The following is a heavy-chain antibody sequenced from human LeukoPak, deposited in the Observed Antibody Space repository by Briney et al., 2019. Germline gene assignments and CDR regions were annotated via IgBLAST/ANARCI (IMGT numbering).Heavy chain of an antibody. CDR2: ISHSGST. CDR1: GGSFSGYY. Sequence: PSETLSLTCAVYGGSFSGYYWSWIRQPPGKGLEWIGEISHSGSTNYNPSLKSRVTISVDTSKNQFSLKLSSVTAADTAVYYCARGTHCSGGSCYLPYFDYWGQGTLVTVSS. V-gene: IGHV4-34*01. J-gene: IGHJ4*02. D-gene: IGHD2-15*01. CDR3: ARGTHCSGGSCYLPYFDY.